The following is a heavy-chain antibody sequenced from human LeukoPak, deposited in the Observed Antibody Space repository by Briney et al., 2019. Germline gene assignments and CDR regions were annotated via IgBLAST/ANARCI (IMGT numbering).Heavy chain of an antibody. D-gene: IGHD3-3*01. CDR2: IYYSGST. CDR3: AREGYDFWSGYYTNYYYGMDV. CDR1: GGSISSYY. J-gene: IGHJ6*02. Sequence: PSETLSLTCTVSGGSISSYYRSWIRQPPGKGLEWIGYIYYSGSTNYNPSLKSRVTISVDTSKNQFSLKLSSVTAADTAVYYCAREGYDFWSGYYTNYYYGMDVWGQGTTVTVSS. V-gene: IGHV4-59*01.